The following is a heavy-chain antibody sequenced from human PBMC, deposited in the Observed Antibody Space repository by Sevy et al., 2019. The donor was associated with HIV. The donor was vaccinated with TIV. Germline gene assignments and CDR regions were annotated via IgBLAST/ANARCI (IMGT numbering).Heavy chain of an antibody. CDR1: GYSISSGYY. V-gene: IGHV4-38-2*02. D-gene: IGHD3-10*01. CDR3: AREGVINAVFAFDI. Sequence: SETLSLTCAVSGYSISSGYYWGWIRQPPGKGLEWIGSIYHSGSTYYNPSLKSRVTISVDTSKNQFSLKLSSVTAADTAVYYCAREGVINAVFAFDIWGQGTMVTVSS. J-gene: IGHJ3*02. CDR2: IYHSGST.